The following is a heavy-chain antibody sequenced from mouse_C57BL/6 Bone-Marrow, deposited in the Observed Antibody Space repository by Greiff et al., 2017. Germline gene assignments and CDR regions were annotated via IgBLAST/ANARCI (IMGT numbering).Heavy chain of an antibody. CDR3: ARGEALGYYGSSL. V-gene: IGHV1-55*01. CDR1: GYTFTSYW. CDR2: IYPGSGST. J-gene: IGHJ2*01. D-gene: IGHD1-1*01. Sequence: QVQLQQPGAELVKPGASVKMSCKASGYTFTSYWITWVKQRPGQGLEWIGDIYPGSGSTNYNEKFKGKATFTADTSSNTAYMQLSSLTTEDSAIYYCARGEALGYYGSSLWGQGTTLTVSS.